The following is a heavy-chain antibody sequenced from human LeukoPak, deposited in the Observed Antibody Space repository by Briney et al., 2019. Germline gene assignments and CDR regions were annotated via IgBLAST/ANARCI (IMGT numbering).Heavy chain of an antibody. D-gene: IGHD3-16*01. CDR1: GFTFSSHG. CDR2: IRFDGSNK. Sequence: GGSLRLSCAPSGFTFSSHGMHWVRQAPGKGLEWVAFIRFDGSNKYYEDSVKGRFTISRDNSKNTLYLQMNSLRAADTAMYYCVKDRVVGGFGEFDHWGQGTLVTVSS. V-gene: IGHV3-30*02. CDR3: VKDRVVGGFGEFDH. J-gene: IGHJ4*02.